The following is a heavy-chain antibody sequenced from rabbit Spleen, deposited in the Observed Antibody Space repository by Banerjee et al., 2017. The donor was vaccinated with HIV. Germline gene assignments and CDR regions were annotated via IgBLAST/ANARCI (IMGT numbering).Heavy chain of an antibody. CDR3: ARDLAGVVGWNFNL. Sequence: QEQLVESGGGLVQPERSLTLTCTASGFAFNSVYDMCWVRQAPGKGLEWIGYIYAGSSDATYSATWAKGRFTISKTSSTTVTLQMTSLTAADTATYFCARDLAGVVGWNFNLWGPGTLVTVS. D-gene: IGHD4-1*01. J-gene: IGHJ4*01. CDR1: GFAFNSVYD. CDR2: IYAGSSDAT. V-gene: IGHV1S45*01.